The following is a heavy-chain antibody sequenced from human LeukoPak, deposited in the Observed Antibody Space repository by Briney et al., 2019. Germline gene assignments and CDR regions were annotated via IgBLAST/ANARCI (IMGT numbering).Heavy chain of an antibody. CDR3: AKGGWTGYYPIFDS. V-gene: IGHV3-30*02. CDR1: GFTFSSYG. J-gene: IGHJ4*01. D-gene: IGHD3/OR15-3a*01. CDR2: IQYDGGNT. Sequence: GGSLRLSCAASGFTFSSYGMHWVRQAPGKGLEWVAFIQYDGGNTHYADSVKGRFSISRDNSKNTLYLQMNILRAEDTAVYYCAKGGWTGYYPIFDSWGHGTLVTVSS.